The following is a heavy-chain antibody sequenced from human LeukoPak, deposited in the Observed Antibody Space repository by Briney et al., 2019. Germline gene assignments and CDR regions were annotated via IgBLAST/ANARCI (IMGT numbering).Heavy chain of an antibody. CDR3: ARSDGYSFDL. D-gene: IGHD5-24*01. V-gene: IGHV4-39*07. Sequence: SETLSLTCTVSGGSISSSSYYWGWIRQPPGKGLEWIGSIYYSGSTYYSPSLASRVTTSVDTSKNQFSLRLSSVTAADTAVYYCARSDGYSFDLWGQGTLVTVSS. CDR1: GGSISSSSYY. J-gene: IGHJ4*02. CDR2: IYYSGST.